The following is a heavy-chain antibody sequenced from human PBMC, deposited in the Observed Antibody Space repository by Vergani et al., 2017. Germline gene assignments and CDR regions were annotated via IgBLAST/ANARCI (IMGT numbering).Heavy chain of an antibody. V-gene: IGHV1-3*04. Sequence: QVQLVQSGAEVKKPGASVKVSCKASGYTFTSYAMHWVRQAPGQRLEWMGWINTGNGNTKYSQKFQGRVTITRDTSASTAYMELSSLRSEDTAVYYCARGALDGSHYYYYYYMDVWGKGTTVTVSS. CDR2: INTGNGNT. CDR3: ARGALDGSHYYYYYYMDV. CDR1: GYTFTSYA. D-gene: IGHD5-24*01. J-gene: IGHJ6*03.